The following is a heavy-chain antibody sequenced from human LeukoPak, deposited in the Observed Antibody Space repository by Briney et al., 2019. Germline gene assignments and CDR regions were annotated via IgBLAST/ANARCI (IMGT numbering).Heavy chain of an antibody. Sequence: PGGSLRLSCAASGFTFSRYSMNWVRQAPGKGLEWVASISSTSTFIYSADSVKGRFTISRDNSKNTLHLQMNSLRAEDTAVYYCARSLATSYYYMDVWGKGTTVTVSS. CDR3: ARSLATSYYYMDV. J-gene: IGHJ6*03. V-gene: IGHV3-21*01. CDR1: GFTFSRYS. D-gene: IGHD5-12*01. CDR2: ISSTSTFI.